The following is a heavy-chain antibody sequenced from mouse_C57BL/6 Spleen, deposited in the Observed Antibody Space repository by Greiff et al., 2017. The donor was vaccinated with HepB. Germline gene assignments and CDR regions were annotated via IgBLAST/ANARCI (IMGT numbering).Heavy chain of an antibody. CDR2: IYPGGGYT. J-gene: IGHJ4*01. V-gene: IGHV1-63*01. CDR3: ATEGEVRAVDY. Sequence: QVQLLESGAELVRPGTSVKMSCKASGYTFTNYWIRWAKQRPGPGLEWIGDIYPGGGYTNYNEKFKGKATLTADKSSSTAYMQFSSLTSEDSAIDYCATEGEVRAVDYWGQGTSVTVSS. D-gene: IGHD3-2*02. CDR1: GYTFTNYW.